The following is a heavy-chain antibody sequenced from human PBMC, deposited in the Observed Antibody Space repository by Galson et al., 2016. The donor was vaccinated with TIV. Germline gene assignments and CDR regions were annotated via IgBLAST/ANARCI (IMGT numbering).Heavy chain of an antibody. Sequence: VKVSCKASGYTFTGYYIHWVRQAPGQGLEWMRRINPSNDVTDCAQNFQGRVTMTRDTSIMTVYMELSSLRSDDTALYYCAKAGAVLRYFDWLLDAFDIWGQGTMVAVSS. CDR1: GYTFTGYY. CDR2: INPSNDVT. CDR3: AKAGAVLRYFDWLLDAFDI. D-gene: IGHD3-9*01. V-gene: IGHV1-2*06. J-gene: IGHJ3*02.